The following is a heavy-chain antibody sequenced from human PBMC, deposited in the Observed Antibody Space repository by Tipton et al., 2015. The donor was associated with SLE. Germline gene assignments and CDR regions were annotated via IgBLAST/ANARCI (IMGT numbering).Heavy chain of an antibody. Sequence: TLSLTCAVYGGSFSGYYWNWIRQPPGKGLEWIGETNHSGSTNYNPSLKSRVTISVDTSKNQFSLKVTSMTAADTAVYYCARGRGSSWKTYYYYYMDVWGKGTTVTVSS. CDR2: TNHSGST. V-gene: IGHV4-34*01. CDR3: ARGRGSSWKTYYYYYMDV. CDR1: GGSFSGYY. J-gene: IGHJ6*03. D-gene: IGHD6-13*01.